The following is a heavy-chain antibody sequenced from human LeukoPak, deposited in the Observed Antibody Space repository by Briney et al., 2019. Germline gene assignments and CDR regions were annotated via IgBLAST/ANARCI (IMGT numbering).Heavy chain of an antibody. CDR3: SKNGLVATTYYFDS. CDR1: GFTFSSYA. CDR2: IGGSGGPT. D-gene: IGHD5-12*01. J-gene: IGHJ4*02. V-gene: IGHV3-23*01. Sequence: GASLRPSCAASGFTFSSYAVSWVRQAPGKGLECVSIIGGSGGPTYYADSVKGRFTISRDNSENTLFLQMNSLRAEDTALYYCSKNGLVATTYYFDSWGQGTLVTVSS.